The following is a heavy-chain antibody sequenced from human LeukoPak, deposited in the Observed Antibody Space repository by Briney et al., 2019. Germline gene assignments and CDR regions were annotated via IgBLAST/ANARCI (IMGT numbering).Heavy chain of an antibody. J-gene: IGHJ4*02. D-gene: IGHD2-21*01. V-gene: IGHV3-23*01. CDR1: GFTFSTYG. CDR3: AKDGGEGDFDY. Sequence: GGSLRLSCAASGFTFSTYGMHWVRQAPGKGLEWVSAISGSGGSTYYADSVKGRFTISRDNSKNTLYLQMNSLRAEDTAVYYCAKDGGEGDFDYWGQGTLVTVSS. CDR2: ISGSGGST.